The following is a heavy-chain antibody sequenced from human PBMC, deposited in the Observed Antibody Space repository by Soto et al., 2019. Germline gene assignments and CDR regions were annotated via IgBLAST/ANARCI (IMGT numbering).Heavy chain of an antibody. V-gene: IGHV3-66*01. J-gene: IGHJ3*02. Sequence: GGSLRLSCAASGFTVSSNYMSWVRQAPGKGLEWVSVIYSGGSTYYADSVKGRFTISRDNSKNTLYLQMNSLGAEDTAVYYCARDYDYGYDAFDIWGQGTMVTVSS. CDR3: ARDYDYGYDAFDI. CDR1: GFTVSSNY. D-gene: IGHD4-17*01. CDR2: IYSGGST.